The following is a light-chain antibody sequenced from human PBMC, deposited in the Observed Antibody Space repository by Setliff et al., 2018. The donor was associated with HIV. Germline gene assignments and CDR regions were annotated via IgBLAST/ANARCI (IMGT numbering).Light chain of an antibody. Sequence: QSALTQPPSASGSPGQSVTISCTGASSDVGVYNYVSWFQQHPGKAPKLMIYEVTKRPSGVPDRFSGSKSDTSASLAISGLQSEDESDYYCATWDDRLNAWVFGGGTKVTVL. CDR3: ATWDDRLNAWV. V-gene: IGLV2-8*01. CDR2: EVT. J-gene: IGLJ3*02. CDR1: SSDVGVYNY.